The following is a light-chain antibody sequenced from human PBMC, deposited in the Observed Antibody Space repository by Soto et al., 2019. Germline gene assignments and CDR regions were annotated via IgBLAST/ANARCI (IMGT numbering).Light chain of an antibody. CDR3: QQYATSPLYT. V-gene: IGKV3-20*01. J-gene: IGKJ2*01. CDR2: GAS. CDR1: QSVSSRY. Sequence: EIVLTQFPGTLSLSPGERATLSCRASQSVSSRYLAWYQQKPGQAPRLLIYGASSRASGIPDRFSGSGSGTDFTLTIRRLEREDFAVYYCQQYATSPLYTFGQGTKVEIK.